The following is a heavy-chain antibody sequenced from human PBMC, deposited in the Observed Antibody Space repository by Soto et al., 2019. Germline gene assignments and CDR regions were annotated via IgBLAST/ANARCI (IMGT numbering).Heavy chain of an antibody. CDR1: GGSISSGDYY. D-gene: IGHD1-7*01. CDR2: IYYSGGT. CDR3: ARGFNWNSLGGYYGMDV. Sequence: SETLSLTCTVSGGSISSGDYYWSWIRQPAGKGLEWIGYIYYSGGTYYNPSLKSRVTISVDTSKNQFSLKLSSVTAADTAVYYCARGFNWNSLGGYYGMDVWGQGTTVTVSS. J-gene: IGHJ6*02. V-gene: IGHV4-30-4*01.